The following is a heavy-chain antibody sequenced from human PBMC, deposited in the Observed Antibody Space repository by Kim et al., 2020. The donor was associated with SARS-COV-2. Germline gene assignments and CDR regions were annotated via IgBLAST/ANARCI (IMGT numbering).Heavy chain of an antibody. J-gene: IGHJ6*02. CDR2: ISSISNTI. CDR3: ASDILTAYDYGLDV. D-gene: IGHD3-9*01. CDR1: GFIFSSYS. V-gene: IGHV3-48*02. Sequence: GGSLRLSCAGSGFIFSSYSMHWVRQAPGKGLEWISYISSISNTIYYADSVKGRFTISRDNAKSSLYLQMNSLSDEDTAVYYCASDILTAYDYGLDVCGQ.